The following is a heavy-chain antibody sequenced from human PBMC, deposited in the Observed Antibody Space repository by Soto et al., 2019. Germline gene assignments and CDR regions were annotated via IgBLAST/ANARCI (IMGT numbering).Heavy chain of an antibody. J-gene: IGHJ5*02. V-gene: IGHV1-18*01. Sequence: AASVKVSCKASGYTFTSYGISWVRQAPGQGLEWMGWISAYNGNTNYAQKLQGRVTMTTDTSTSTAYMELRSLRSEDTAVYYCAMGDYGDNYLLNWFDPWGQGTLVTVSS. CDR2: ISAYNGNT. CDR1: GYTFTSYG. CDR3: AMGDYGDNYLLNWFDP. D-gene: IGHD4-17*01.